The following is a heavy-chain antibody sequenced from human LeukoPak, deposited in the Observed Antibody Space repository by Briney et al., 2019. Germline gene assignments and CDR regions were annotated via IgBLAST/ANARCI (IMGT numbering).Heavy chain of an antibody. Sequence: PGGSLRLSCAASGFTFSDHHMDWVRQAPGKGLEWVGFIRSKAYGGTTEYAASVKGRFTISRDDSKSIAYLQMNSLKTEDTAVYYCTRAYYYDSSGYYRYWGQGTLVTVSS. V-gene: IGHV3-49*04. CDR2: IRSKAYGGTT. J-gene: IGHJ4*02. CDR3: TRAYYYDSSGYYRY. D-gene: IGHD3-22*01. CDR1: GFTFSDHH.